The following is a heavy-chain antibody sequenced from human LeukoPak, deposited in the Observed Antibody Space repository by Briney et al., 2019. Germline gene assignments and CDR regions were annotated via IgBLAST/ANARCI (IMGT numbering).Heavy chain of an antibody. V-gene: IGHV4-59*01. CDR1: RGSISSYY. D-gene: IGHD2-15*01. CDR3: ARIHRYCSGGACYVLDN. J-gene: IGHJ4*02. Sequence: SETLSLTCIVSRGSISSYYWSWIRQPPGKGLEWIGNIYYSGSTNYNPSFKSRITISVDTSRNQFSLQLSSLTAADTAVYYCARIHRYCSGGACYVLDNWGQGTLVAVSS. CDR2: IYYSGST.